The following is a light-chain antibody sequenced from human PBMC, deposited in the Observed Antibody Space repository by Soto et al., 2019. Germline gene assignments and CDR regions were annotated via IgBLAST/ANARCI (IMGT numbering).Light chain of an antibody. CDR1: SRDVETYNL. CDR2: EVT. CDR3: CSYAGGNTFPYV. V-gene: IGLV2-23*02. Sequence: QSVLTQPASGSGSPGQSITISCTGTSRDVETYNLVSWYQQHPGKAPKLLIYEVTKRPSGLSDRSSGSKSGNTASLTISGLQAEDEADYYCCSYAGGNTFPYVFGTGTKVTVL. J-gene: IGLJ1*01.